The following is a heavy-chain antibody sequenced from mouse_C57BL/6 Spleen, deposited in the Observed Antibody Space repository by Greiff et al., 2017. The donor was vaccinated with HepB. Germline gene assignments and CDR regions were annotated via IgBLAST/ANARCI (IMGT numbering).Heavy chain of an antibody. CDR1: GYAFSSYW. J-gene: IGHJ4*01. CDR2: IYPGDGDT. D-gene: IGHD1-1*01. CDR3: ARGGRSGSMVY. Sequence: VQLQQSGAELVKPGASVKISCKASGYAFSSYWMNWVKQRPGKGLEWIGQIYPGDGDTNYTGKFKGKATLTADTSSSTAYMQRSSLTSEDSAVYFCARGGRSGSMVYWGQGTSVTVSA. V-gene: IGHV1-80*01.